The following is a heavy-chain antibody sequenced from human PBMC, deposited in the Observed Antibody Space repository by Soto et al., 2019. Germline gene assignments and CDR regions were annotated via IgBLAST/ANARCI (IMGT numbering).Heavy chain of an antibody. V-gene: IGHV4-59*01. Sequence: PSSTXSLTCTVGVCSSSSYYLSWIRQPPGKGLEWIGYIYYSGSTNYNPSLKSRVTISVDTSKNQFSLKLSSVTAADTAVYYCARDTDNGMEVCGQRTTVNVYS. D-gene: IGHD2-15*01. J-gene: IGHJ6*01. CDR2: IYYSGST. CDR1: VCSSSSYY. CDR3: ARDTDNGMEV.